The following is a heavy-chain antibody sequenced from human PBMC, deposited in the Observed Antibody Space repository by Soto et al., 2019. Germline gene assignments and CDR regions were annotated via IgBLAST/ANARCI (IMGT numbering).Heavy chain of an antibody. D-gene: IGHD3-3*02. Sequence: QVQPVESGGGLVKPGGSLRLSCAASGFTFGDFYMSWIRQAPGKGLEWVSYISGSGGTIYYADSVKGRFTMTTDTSTSTAYMELRSLRSDDTAVYFCAREPLFGYLENWGQGTLVTVSS. CDR3: AREPLFGYLEN. CDR1: GFTFGDFY. J-gene: IGHJ4*02. V-gene: IGHV3-11*01. CDR2: ISGSGGTI.